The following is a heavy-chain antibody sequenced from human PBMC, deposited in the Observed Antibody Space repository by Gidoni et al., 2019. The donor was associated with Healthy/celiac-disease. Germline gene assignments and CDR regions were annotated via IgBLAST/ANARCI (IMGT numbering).Heavy chain of an antibody. CDR3: AKESIAVAGTLDY. Sequence: EVQLVESGGVVVQPGGSLRLSCAASGFPFDDYAMHWVRQAPGKGLEWVSLISWDGGSTYYADSVKGRFTISRDNSKNSLYLQMNSLRAEDTALYYCAKESIAVAGTLDYWGQGTLVTVSS. CDR1: GFPFDDYA. J-gene: IGHJ4*02. V-gene: IGHV3-43D*03. CDR2: ISWDGGST. D-gene: IGHD6-19*01.